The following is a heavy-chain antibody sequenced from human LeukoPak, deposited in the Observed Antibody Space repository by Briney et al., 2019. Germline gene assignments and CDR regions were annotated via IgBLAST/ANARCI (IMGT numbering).Heavy chain of an antibody. Sequence: PSETLSLTCTVSGGSISSYYWSWIRQPPGKGLEWIGEINHSGSTNYNPSLKSRVTISVDTSKNQFSLKLSSVTAADTAVYYCARATVTKEGWFDPWGQGTLVTVSS. V-gene: IGHV4-34*01. CDR1: GGSISSYY. J-gene: IGHJ5*02. D-gene: IGHD4-17*01. CDR3: ARATVTKEGWFDP. CDR2: INHSGST.